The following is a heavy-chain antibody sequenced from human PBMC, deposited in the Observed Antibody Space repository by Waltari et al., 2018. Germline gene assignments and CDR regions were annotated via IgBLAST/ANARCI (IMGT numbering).Heavy chain of an antibody. CDR2: ISGDGGCT. Sequence: EVQLLESGGGLVQRGGSLSISWATPGSPLSSCAVNWVRQAPGKELQWVSGISGDGGCTFYADSVKGRFTISRDNSKNTLYLQMNNLRAEDTALYYCAADLGSGGYYLVHFDYWGQGTLVTVSS. V-gene: IGHV3-23*01. CDR1: GSPLSSCA. J-gene: IGHJ4*02. D-gene: IGHD3-22*01. CDR3: AADLGSGGYYLVHFDY.